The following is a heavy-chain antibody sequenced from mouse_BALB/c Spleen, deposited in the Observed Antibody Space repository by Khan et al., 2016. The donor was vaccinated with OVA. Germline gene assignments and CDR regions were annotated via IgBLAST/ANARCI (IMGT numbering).Heavy chain of an antibody. V-gene: IGHV1-63*01. CDR3: ARWATWYFDV. J-gene: IGHJ1*01. CDR2: FYPGGGYT. D-gene: IGHD3-1*01. Sequence: VMLVESGPELVRPGTSVKISCKASGYTFTNYWLGWVKQRPGHGLDWIGDFYPGGGYTNYNEKFKGKATLTADTSSSSAYMQFISLTSEDSAVYFCARWATWYFDVWGAGTTVTVSS. CDR1: GYTFTNYW.